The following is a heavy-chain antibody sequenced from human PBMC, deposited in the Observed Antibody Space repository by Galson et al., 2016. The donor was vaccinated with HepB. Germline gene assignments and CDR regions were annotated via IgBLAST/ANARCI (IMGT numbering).Heavy chain of an antibody. D-gene: IGHD2/OR15-2a*01. CDR3: ARLREYPF. CDR1: GYTFSTCA. CDR2: INAGTGDT. V-gene: IGHV1-3*01. J-gene: IGHJ6*02. Sequence: SVKVSCKASGYTFSTCAIHWVRQAPGQGLEWMGWINAGTGDTRYSQNFQGGVTITRDTSASTAYMELSSLRSEDTAGYYCARLREYPFWGQGTTVTVS.